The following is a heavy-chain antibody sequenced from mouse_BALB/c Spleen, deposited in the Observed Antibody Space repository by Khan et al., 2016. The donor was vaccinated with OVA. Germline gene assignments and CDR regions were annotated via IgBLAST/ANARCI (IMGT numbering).Heavy chain of an antibody. D-gene: IGHD1-1*01. V-gene: IGHV1-20*02. J-gene: IGHJ2*01. CDR1: GYSFTGYF. CDR3: TRIYGSDFDY. CDR2: INPHFGET. Sequence: VQLKESGPELVKPGASVKISCKASGYSFTGYFMHWVMQSHGKSLEWIGRINPHFGETFYNQKFKDKATLTVDESSSTAYMELRSLASEDTAVYFCTRIYGSDFDYWGQGTTVTVSS.